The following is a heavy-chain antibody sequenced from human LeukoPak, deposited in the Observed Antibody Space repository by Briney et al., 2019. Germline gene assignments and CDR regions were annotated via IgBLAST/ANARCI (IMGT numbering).Heavy chain of an antibody. D-gene: IGHD2-15*01. CDR2: IRYDGSNK. V-gene: IGHV3-30*02. CDR3: AKDLVRYCSGGSCFSLYYYYGMDV. J-gene: IGHJ6*02. Sequence: GGSLRLSCAASGFTFSSYAMHWVRQAPGKGLEWVAFIRYDGSNKYYADSVKGRFTISRDNSKNTLYLQMNSLRAEDTAVYYCAKDLVRYCSGGSCFSLYYYYGMDVWGQGTTVTVSS. CDR1: GFTFSSYA.